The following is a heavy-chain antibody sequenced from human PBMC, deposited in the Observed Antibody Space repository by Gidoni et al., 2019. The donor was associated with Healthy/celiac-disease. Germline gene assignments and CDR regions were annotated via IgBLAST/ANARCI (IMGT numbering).Heavy chain of an antibody. Sequence: QVQLVQSGAEVKKPGSSVNVSCKASGGTFSSYTISWVRQAPGQGLEWMGRIIPILGIANYAQKFQGRVTITADKSTSTAYMELSSLRSEDTAVYYCARVSPYSGSHTPWFDPWGQGTLVTVS. CDR2: IIPILGIA. CDR1: GGTFSSYT. CDR3: ARVSPYSGSHTPWFDP. J-gene: IGHJ5*02. D-gene: IGHD1-26*01. V-gene: IGHV1-69*02.